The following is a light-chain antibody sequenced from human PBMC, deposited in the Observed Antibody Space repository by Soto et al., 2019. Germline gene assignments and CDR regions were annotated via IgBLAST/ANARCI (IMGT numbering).Light chain of an antibody. CDR2: GAS. CDR3: QQYNNWPYT. V-gene: IGKV3-15*01. J-gene: IGKJ2*01. CDR1: QSVRSY. Sequence: EIVMTQSPATLSVSPGDRATLSCRASQSVRSYLAWYQQKPGQSPRLLISGASTRATGFPARFSGSGSGTEFTLTISNLQSVDFAVYYCQQYNNWPYTFGQGTKLEIK.